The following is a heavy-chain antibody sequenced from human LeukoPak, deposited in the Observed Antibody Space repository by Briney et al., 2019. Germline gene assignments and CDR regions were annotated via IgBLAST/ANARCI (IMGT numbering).Heavy chain of an antibody. J-gene: IGHJ4*02. CDR1: GGTFSSYA. D-gene: IGHD6-6*01. Sequence: ASVKVSCKASGGTFSSYAISWVRQAPGQGLEWMGGIIPIFGTANYAQKFQGRVTITADESTSTAYMELSSLRSEDTAVYYCARDRSSSSLDYFDYWGQGTLVTVSS. CDR3: ARDRSSSSLDYFDY. V-gene: IGHV1-69*13. CDR2: IIPIFGTA.